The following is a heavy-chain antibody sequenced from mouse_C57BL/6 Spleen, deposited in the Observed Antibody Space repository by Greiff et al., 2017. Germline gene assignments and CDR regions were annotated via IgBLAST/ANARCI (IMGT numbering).Heavy chain of an antibody. J-gene: IGHJ2*01. CDR1: GYTFTSYW. Sequence: QVHVKQPGAELVRPGTSVKLSCKASGYTFTSYWMHWVKQRPGQGLEWIGVIDPSDSYTNYNQKFKGKATLTVDTSSSTAYMQLSSLTSEDSAVYYCARASPTTVEPPYYFDYWGQGTTLTVSS. CDR2: IDPSDSYT. V-gene: IGHV1-59*01. D-gene: IGHD1-1*01. CDR3: ARASPTTVEPPYYFDY.